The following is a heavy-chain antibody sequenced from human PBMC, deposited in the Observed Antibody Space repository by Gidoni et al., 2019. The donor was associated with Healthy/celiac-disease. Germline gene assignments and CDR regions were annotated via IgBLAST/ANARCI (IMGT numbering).Heavy chain of an antibody. CDR1: GFTFDDYA. V-gene: IGHV3-9*01. Sequence: EVQLVESGGGLVQPGRSLRLSCAASGFTFDDYAMHWVRQAPGKGLEWVSGISWNSGSIGYADSVKGRFTISRDNAKNSLYLQMNSLRAEDTALYYCAKGKRLHYYDSSGPFDYWGQGTLVTVSS. D-gene: IGHD3-22*01. CDR2: ISWNSGSI. CDR3: AKGKRLHYYDSSGPFDY. J-gene: IGHJ4*02.